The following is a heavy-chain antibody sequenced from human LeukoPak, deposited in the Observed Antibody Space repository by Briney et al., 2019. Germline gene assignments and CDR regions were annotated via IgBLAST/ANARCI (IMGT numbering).Heavy chain of an antibody. CDR3: TTDTASESIAAAGTGGDY. J-gene: IGHJ4*02. Sequence: PGGSLRLSCAASGFTFSNAWMSWVRQAPGKGLEWVGRIQSKTDGRTTDYAAPVKGRFTISRDDSKNTLYLQMNSLKTEDTAVYYCTTDTASESIAAAGTGGDYWGQGTLVTVSS. D-gene: IGHD6-13*01. CDR1: GFTFSNAW. CDR2: IQSKTDGRTT. V-gene: IGHV3-15*01.